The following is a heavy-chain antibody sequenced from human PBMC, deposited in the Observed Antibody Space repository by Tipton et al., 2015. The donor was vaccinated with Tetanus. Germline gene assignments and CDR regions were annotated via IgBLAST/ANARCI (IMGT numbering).Heavy chain of an antibody. J-gene: IGHJ3*01. Sequence: TLSLTCTVSGGSLFSGSFYWAWIRQPPGKGLEWIGNIYYNGNTYYLSSLKSRVTISADKPKNQFSLRLNSVTAADTAVYYCARHKATTGTRGFDVWGHGTMVTVSS. CDR3: ARHKATTGTRGFDV. CDR1: GGSLFSGSFY. CDR2: IYYNGNT. V-gene: IGHV4-39*01. D-gene: IGHD1-1*01.